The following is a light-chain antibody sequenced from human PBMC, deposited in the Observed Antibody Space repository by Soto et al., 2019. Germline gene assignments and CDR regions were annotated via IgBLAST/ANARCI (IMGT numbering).Light chain of an antibody. V-gene: IGLV2-14*03. CDR1: SSDFGYSNY. CDR3: SSYTSSSTLV. J-gene: IGLJ2*01. CDR2: DVS. Sequence: QSALTQPASVSGSPGQSITISCTGTSSDFGYSNYVSWYQQHPGEAPKLLIYDVSNRPSGVSNRFSGSKSGNTASLTISGLQAADESDYYCSSYTSSSTLVFGGGTKVTVL.